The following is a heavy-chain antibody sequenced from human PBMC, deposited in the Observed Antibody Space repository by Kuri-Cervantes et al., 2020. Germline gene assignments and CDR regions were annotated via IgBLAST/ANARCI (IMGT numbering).Heavy chain of an antibody. J-gene: IGHJ4*02. V-gene: IGHV4-59*08. CDR3: ARLRRDGYNSDY. CDR2: IYYSGST. D-gene: IGHD5-24*01. CDR1: GGSISSYY. Sequence: ESLKISCTGSGGSISSYYWSWIRQPPGKGLEWIGYIYYSGSTNYNPSLKSRVTISVDTSKNQFSLKLSSVTAADAVVYYCARLRRDGYNSDYWGQGTLVTVSS.